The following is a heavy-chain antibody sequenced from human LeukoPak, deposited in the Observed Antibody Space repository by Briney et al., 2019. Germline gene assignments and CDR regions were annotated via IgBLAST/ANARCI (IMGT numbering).Heavy chain of an antibody. D-gene: IGHD3-10*01. CDR2: IYSDST. CDR1: GFTVSSNS. Sequence: GGSLRLSCTVSGFTVSSNSMSWVRQAPGKGLEWVSFIYSDSTHYSDSVMGRFTISRDNSKNTLYLQMNSLRAEDTAVYYCARDSGRYGSGSSAVYWGQGTLVTVSS. V-gene: IGHV3-53*01. CDR3: ARDSGRYGSGSSAVY. J-gene: IGHJ4*02.